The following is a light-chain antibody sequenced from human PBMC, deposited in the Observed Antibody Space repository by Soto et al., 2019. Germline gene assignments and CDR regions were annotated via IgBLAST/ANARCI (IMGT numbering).Light chain of an antibody. CDR2: GAS. CDR1: QSVSSSY. Sequence: EIVLTQSPGTLSLSPGERATLSCRASQSVSSSYLAWYQQKPGQAPRPLIYGASSRARGLPDRFSGSGYGTDFPLTISRLEPEDFAVYYCQQYGSSPWTFGQGTKVEIK. CDR3: QQYGSSPWT. J-gene: IGKJ1*01. V-gene: IGKV3-20*01.